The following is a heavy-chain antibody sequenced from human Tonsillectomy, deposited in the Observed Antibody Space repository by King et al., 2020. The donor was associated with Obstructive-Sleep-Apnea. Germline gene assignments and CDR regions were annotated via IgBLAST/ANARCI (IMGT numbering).Heavy chain of an antibody. CDR2: IHYSGST. CDR1: GGSISSSSYY. Sequence: QLQESGPGLVKPSETLSLTCTVSGGSISSSSYYWGWIRQPPGKGLGWIASIHYSGSTYHNPSLKSRVTISVDTSKNQFSLTLGSVTAADTAVYYCARPAYCGGDCYSYGAFDIWGQGTMVTVSS. J-gene: IGHJ3*02. D-gene: IGHD2-21*02. CDR3: ARPAYCGGDCYSYGAFDI. V-gene: IGHV4-39*07.